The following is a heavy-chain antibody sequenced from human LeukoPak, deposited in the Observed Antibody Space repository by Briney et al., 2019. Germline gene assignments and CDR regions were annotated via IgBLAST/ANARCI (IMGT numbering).Heavy chain of an antibody. Sequence: ASVKVSCKASGYTFTGYYMHWVRQAPGQGLESMGWINPNSGGTKYAQKFQGRVTMTGDTSISTAYMELSRLRYDDTAVYYCAGTSGGGWFDPWGQGTLVTVSS. CDR2: INPNSGGT. CDR1: GYTFTGYY. D-gene: IGHD6-19*01. CDR3: AGTSGGGWFDP. J-gene: IGHJ5*02. V-gene: IGHV1-2*02.